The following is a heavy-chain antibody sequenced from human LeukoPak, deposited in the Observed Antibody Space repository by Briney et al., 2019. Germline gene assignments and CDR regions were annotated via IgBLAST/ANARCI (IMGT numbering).Heavy chain of an antibody. Sequence: PGESLKISCKGSGYSFTSYWIGWVRQMPGKGLEWVGIIYPGDSDTRYSPSFQGQVTISADKSISTAYLQWSSLKASDTAMYYCARHASYCSSTSCSYGMDVWGQGTTVTVSS. J-gene: IGHJ6*02. CDR1: GYSFTSYW. D-gene: IGHD2-2*01. CDR3: ARHASYCSSTSCSYGMDV. V-gene: IGHV5-51*01. CDR2: IYPGDSDT.